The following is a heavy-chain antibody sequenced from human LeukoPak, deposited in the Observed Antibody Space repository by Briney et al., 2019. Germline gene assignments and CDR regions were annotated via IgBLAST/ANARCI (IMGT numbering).Heavy chain of an antibody. CDR1: GGSFSGYY. Sequence: PSETLSLTCAVYGGSFSGYYWSWIRQPPGKGLEWIGEINHSGSTNYNPSLKSRVTISVDTSKNQFSLKLSSVTAADTAVYYCAALSMVAGFDYWGQGTLVTVSS. D-gene: IGHD2-15*01. J-gene: IGHJ4*02. CDR2: INHSGST. CDR3: AALSMVAGFDY. V-gene: IGHV4-34*01.